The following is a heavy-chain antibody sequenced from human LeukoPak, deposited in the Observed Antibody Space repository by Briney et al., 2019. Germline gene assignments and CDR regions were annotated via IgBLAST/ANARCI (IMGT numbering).Heavy chain of an antibody. V-gene: IGHV4-59*01. CDR2: LWDSGST. Sequence: SETLSLTCSVSGASIGGYFWSWIRQSPGKGLEWIAYLWDSGSTNYSPSLMSRVTISVDTSKNQFSLKLSSVTAADTAVYYCARGPAAIRLAPDVWGKGTTVTVSS. CDR3: ARGPAAIRLAPDV. CDR1: GASIGGYF. D-gene: IGHD2-2*01. J-gene: IGHJ6*04.